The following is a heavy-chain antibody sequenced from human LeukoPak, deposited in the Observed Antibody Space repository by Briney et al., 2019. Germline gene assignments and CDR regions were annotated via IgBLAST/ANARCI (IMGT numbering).Heavy chain of an antibody. V-gene: IGHV1-8*03. CDR3: ARGNIAARGRIDY. CDR2: MNPISRNT. Sequence: INWGRQATGQGVEGRGWMNPISRNTGYPQKLQVRVPITRNTSISTAYMELSSLRSEDTAVYYCARGNIAARGRIDYWGQGTLVTVSS. J-gene: IGHJ4*02. D-gene: IGHD6-6*01.